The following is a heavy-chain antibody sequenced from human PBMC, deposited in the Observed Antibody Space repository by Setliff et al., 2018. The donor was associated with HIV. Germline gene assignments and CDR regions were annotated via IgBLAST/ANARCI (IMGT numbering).Heavy chain of an antibody. D-gene: IGHD3-22*01. Sequence: PSETLSLTCTVSGDSISGAGFSWTWIRQPPGKGLEWIGSIYYSGSTYYNPSLKSRVTISLGTSRWQFSLTLNSVSAADTAVYFCAREAMYYYDTSGHPQGFDYWGQGTLVTVSS. V-gene: IGHV4-31*03. CDR3: AREAMYYYDTSGHPQGFDY. J-gene: IGHJ4*02. CDR1: GDSISGAGFS. CDR2: IYYSGST.